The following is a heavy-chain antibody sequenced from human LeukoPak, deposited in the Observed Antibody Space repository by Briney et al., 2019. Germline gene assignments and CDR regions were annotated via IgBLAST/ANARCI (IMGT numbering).Heavy chain of an antibody. V-gene: IGHV3-20*04. Sequence: GGSLRLSCAASGFTFDDYGMSWVRQAPGKGLEWVSGINWNGGSTGYADSVKGRFTISRDDAKNSLYLQMNSLRAEDTAVYYCARSSGGSSLYYYYYMDVWGKGTTVTVSS. CDR3: ARSSGGSSLYYYYYMDV. CDR1: GFTFDDYG. D-gene: IGHD2-15*01. CDR2: INWNGGST. J-gene: IGHJ6*03.